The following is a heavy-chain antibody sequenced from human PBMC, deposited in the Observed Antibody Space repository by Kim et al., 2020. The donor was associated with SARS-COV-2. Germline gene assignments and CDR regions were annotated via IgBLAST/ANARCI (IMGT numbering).Heavy chain of an antibody. D-gene: IGHD1-26*01. CDR2: IMLSRPHT. CDR3: ASPKIGEPGALYI. Sequence: ASVKVSCKASGHTFPNDFIHWVRQAPGQGLEWMGIIMLSRPHTTYARQFQGRVTMSSDMSTSTVYMDLTSLTFHDTAVYFWASPKIGEPGALYIWGRGPLVSVS. V-gene: IGHV1-46*01. J-gene: IGHJ3*02. CDR1: GHTFPNDF.